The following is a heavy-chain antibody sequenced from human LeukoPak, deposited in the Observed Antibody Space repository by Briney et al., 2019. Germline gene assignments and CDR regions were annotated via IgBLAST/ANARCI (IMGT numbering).Heavy chain of an antibody. D-gene: IGHD6-19*01. Sequence: GGSLRLSCAASGFTVSSNYMNWVRQAPGKGLEWVSVIYSGGGTYYAESVKGRFTVSRDNSKNTLYLQMNSLRAEDTAVYYCAKDVAVAGSFRWGQGTLVTVSS. CDR3: AKDVAVAGSFR. CDR2: IYSGGGT. V-gene: IGHV3-53*01. CDR1: GFTVSSNY. J-gene: IGHJ4*02.